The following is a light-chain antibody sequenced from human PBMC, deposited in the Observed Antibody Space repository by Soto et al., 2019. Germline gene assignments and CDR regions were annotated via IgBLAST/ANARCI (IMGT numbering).Light chain of an antibody. Sequence: QSVLTQPPSVSAAPGQRVTISCSGSSSNIGGNSVSWYQQLPGTAPKLLIYDDDKRPSGIPDRFSGSKSGTSATLGITGFQTGDEADYYCGSWDSSMSAYVFGIGNKVSXL. V-gene: IGLV1-51*01. J-gene: IGLJ1*01. CDR2: DDD. CDR1: SSNIGGNS. CDR3: GSWDSSMSAYV.